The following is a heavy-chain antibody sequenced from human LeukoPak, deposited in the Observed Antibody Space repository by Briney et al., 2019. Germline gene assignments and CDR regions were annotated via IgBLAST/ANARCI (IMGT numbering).Heavy chain of an antibody. D-gene: IGHD2-2*01. CDR3: ARGRDIVVVPAAMHREFQH. J-gene: IGHJ1*01. CDR2: INHSGST. V-gene: IGHV4-34*01. CDR1: GGSFSGYY. Sequence: PSETLSLTCAVYGGSFSGYYWSWIRQPPGKGLEWIGEINHSGSTNYNQSLKSRVTISVDTSKNQFSLKLSSVTAADTAVYYCARGRDIVVVPAAMHREFQHWGQGTLVTVSS.